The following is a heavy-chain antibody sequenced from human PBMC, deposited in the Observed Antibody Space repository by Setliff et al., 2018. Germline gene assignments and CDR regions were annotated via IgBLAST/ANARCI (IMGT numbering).Heavy chain of an antibody. CDR3: ARAARRGSGYYNYFDY. Sequence: ASVKVSCKASSYTFTSYGISWVRQAPGQGLEWMGWISAYNGNTNYAQKLQGRVTMTTDTSTSTAYMELRSLRSDDTAVYYCARAARRGSGYYNYFDYWGQGTLVTVSS. CDR2: ISAYNGNT. V-gene: IGHV1-18*01. J-gene: IGHJ4*02. D-gene: IGHD3-22*01. CDR1: SYTFTSYG.